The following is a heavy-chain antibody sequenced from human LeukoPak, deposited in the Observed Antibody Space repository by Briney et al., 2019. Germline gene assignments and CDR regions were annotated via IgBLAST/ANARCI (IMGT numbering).Heavy chain of an antibody. CDR1: GGSFSGYH. CDR3: ARVAVARSGYFGY. CDR2: INHSGST. J-gene: IGHJ4*02. V-gene: IGHV4-34*01. D-gene: IGHD2-15*01. Sequence: SETLSLTCAVYGGSFSGYHWSWIRQPPGKGLEWIGEINHSGSTNYNPSLKSRVTISVDTSKNQFSLKLSSVTAADTAVYYCARVAVARSGYFGYWGQGTLVTVSS.